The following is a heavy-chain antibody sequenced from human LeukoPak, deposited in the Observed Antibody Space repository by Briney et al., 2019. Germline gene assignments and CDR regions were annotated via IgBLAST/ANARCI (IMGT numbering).Heavy chain of an antibody. V-gene: IGHV3-7*05. CDR2: IKQDGSEK. CDR1: GFTFSSHW. D-gene: IGHD3-10*01. CDR3: ARDFGPHDY. J-gene: IGHJ4*02. Sequence: PGGSLILSCAASGFTFSSHWMSWVRQAPGKGLEWVANIKQDGSEKYYVDSVGGRFTISRDNAKNSLSLQMNSLRAEDTAVYFCARDFGPHDYWGQGTLVTVSS.